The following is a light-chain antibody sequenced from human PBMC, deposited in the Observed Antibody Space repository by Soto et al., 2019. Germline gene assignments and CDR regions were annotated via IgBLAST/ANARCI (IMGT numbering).Light chain of an antibody. CDR3: QQCRKWPTT. J-gene: IGKJ5*01. V-gene: IGKV3-11*01. CDR2: DAS. CDR1: QSVSRY. Sequence: EIVLIQSPATLSLSPGDRATLSCRARQSVSRYLAWYQQAPGRAPRLLIYDASNRATGIPARFSGSGSGTDFALTISSLEPEDFAVYYCQQCRKWPTTFGQGTRLEIK.